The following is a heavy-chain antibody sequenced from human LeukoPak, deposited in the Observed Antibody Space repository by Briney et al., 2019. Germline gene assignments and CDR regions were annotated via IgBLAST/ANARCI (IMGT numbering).Heavy chain of an antibody. D-gene: IGHD1-26*01. CDR2: IIPIFGTA. Sequence: ASVKVSCKASGGTFSSYAISWVRQAPGQGLEWMGGIIPIFGTANYAQKFQGRVTITADESTSTAYMELSSLRSEDTAVYYCAAERDRSGSKQPSYYYGMDVWGQGTTVTVSS. V-gene: IGHV1-69*13. CDR3: AAERDRSGSKQPSYYYGMDV. CDR1: GGTFSSYA. J-gene: IGHJ6*02.